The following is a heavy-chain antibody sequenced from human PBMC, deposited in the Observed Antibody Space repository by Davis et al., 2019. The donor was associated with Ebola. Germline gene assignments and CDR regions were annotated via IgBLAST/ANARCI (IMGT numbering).Heavy chain of an antibody. CDR3: ARGREEILLWFGELSDFYFDY. Sequence: SETLSLTCAVYGGSFSGYYWSWIRQPPGKGLEWIGEINHSGSTNYNPSLKSRVTISVDTSKNQFSLKLSSVTAADTAVYYCARGREEILLWFGELSDFYFDYWGQGTLVTVSS. CDR1: GGSFSGYY. D-gene: IGHD3-10*01. CDR2: INHSGST. V-gene: IGHV4-34*01. J-gene: IGHJ4*02.